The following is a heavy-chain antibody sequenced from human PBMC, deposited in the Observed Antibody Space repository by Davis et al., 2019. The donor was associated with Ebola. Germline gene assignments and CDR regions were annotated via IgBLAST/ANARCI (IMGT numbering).Heavy chain of an antibody. V-gene: IGHV4-39*07. D-gene: IGHD3-3*01. CDR2: IYYSGST. J-gene: IGHJ3*02. Sequence: SETLSLTCTVSGGSISSSSYYWGWIRQPPGKGLEWIGSIYYSGSTYYNPSLKSRVTISVDTSKNQFSLKLSSVTAADTAVYYCARGLLRFLEWLYRFDAFDIWGQGTMVTVSS. CDR3: ARGLLRFLEWLYRFDAFDI. CDR1: GGSISSSSYY.